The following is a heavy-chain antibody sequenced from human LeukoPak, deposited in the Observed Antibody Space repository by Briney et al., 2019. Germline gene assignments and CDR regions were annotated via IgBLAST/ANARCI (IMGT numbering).Heavy chain of an antibody. CDR1: GGSISSSNFY. CDR2: IYYSGST. J-gene: IGHJ5*02. V-gene: IGHV4-39*07. D-gene: IGHD1-26*01. CDR3: ARTMGATTVWFDP. Sequence: SETLSLTCTVSGGSISSSNFYWGWIRQPPGKGLEWIGSIYYSGSTYYNPSLKSRVTISVDTSKNQFSLKLSSVTAADTAVYYCARTMGATTVWFDPWGQGTLVTVSS.